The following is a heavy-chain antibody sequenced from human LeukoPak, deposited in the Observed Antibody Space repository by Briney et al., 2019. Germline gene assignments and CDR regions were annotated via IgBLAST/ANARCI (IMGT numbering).Heavy chain of an antibody. Sequence: GGSLRLSCAASGFTFSSYAMSWVRQAPGKGLEWVSAISGSGGSTYYADSVKGRSTISRDNSKNTLYLQMNSLRAEDTAVYYCARIGYYYDSSGYYFDYWGQGTLVTVSS. D-gene: IGHD3-22*01. J-gene: IGHJ4*02. CDR1: GFTFSSYA. CDR2: ISGSGGST. V-gene: IGHV3-23*01. CDR3: ARIGYYYDSSGYYFDY.